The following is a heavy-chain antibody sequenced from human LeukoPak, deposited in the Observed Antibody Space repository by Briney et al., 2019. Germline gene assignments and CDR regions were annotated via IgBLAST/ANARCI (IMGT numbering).Heavy chain of an antibody. Sequence: PSETLSLTCGGYGGSRCGYYWIWIPQSPGKGREWFGEINHSGGTYYSTSLKSRVTISADTSKKEFSLKLRSVTAADTAVYYCARKGGGPLVNTRRWFDPWRQGTLVTVSS. CDR2: INHSGGT. CDR1: GGSRCGYY. V-gene: IGHV4-34*01. CDR3: ARKGGGPLVNTRRWFDP. J-gene: IGHJ5*02. D-gene: IGHD6-13*01.